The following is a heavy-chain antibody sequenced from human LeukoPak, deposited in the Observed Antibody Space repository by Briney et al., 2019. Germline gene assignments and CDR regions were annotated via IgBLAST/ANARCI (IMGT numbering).Heavy chain of an antibody. Sequence: PGGSLRLSCAASGFTFSAYSMNWVRQAPGKGLEWVASISSTRSYIYYAESVKGRITISRDNAKNSLDLQMNSVRVEDTAVYYCAREGAMVRGVDAYWYFDLWGRGTLVTVSS. D-gene: IGHD3-10*01. CDR2: ISSTRSYI. V-gene: IGHV3-21*01. CDR1: GFTFSAYS. J-gene: IGHJ2*01. CDR3: AREGAMVRGVDAYWYFDL.